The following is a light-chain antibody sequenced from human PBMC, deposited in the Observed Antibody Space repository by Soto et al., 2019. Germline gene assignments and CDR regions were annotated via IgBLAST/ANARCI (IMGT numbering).Light chain of an antibody. J-gene: IGLJ3*02. Sequence: QSVLTQPPSASGSPGQSVTISCTGTSSDAGGYNYVSWYQQHPGKAPKLMIYEVNKRPSGVPDRFSGSKSDNTASLTVSGLQAEDEADYCCSSYTGTNTWVFGGGTKLTVL. CDR1: SSDAGGYNY. CDR3: SSYTGTNTWV. CDR2: EVN. V-gene: IGLV2-8*01.